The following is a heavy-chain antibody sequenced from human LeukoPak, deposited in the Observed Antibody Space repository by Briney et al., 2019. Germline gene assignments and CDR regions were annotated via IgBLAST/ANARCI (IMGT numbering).Heavy chain of an antibody. D-gene: IGHD6-19*01. CDR3: TTDIPWVADSSGWYSFDY. Sequence: NPGGSLRLSCAASGFTFSSAWMSWVRQAPGKGLEWVGRIKSKTDGGTTDYAAPVKGRFTISRDDSKNTLYLQMNSLKTEDTAVYYCTTDIPWVADSSGWYSFDYWGQGTLVTVSS. CDR2: IKSKTDGGTT. J-gene: IGHJ4*02. CDR1: GFTFSSAW. V-gene: IGHV3-15*01.